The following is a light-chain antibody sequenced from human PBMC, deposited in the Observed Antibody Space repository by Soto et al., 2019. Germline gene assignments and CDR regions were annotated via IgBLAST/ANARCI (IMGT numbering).Light chain of an antibody. Sequence: EIVLTQSPGTLSLSPGERGTLSCRASQSVSSSYLAWYQQKPGQAPRLLIYGASSRATGIPDRFSGSGSGTDFTLTISRLEPEDFAVHYCQQYGSSPQTFGQGTKVEIK. CDR1: QSVSSSY. CDR2: GAS. CDR3: QQYGSSPQT. V-gene: IGKV3-20*01. J-gene: IGKJ1*01.